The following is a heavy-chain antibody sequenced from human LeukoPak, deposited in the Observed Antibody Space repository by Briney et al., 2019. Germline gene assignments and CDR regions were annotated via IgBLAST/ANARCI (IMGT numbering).Heavy chain of an antibody. CDR1: GGSISSSSYY. V-gene: IGHV4-39*01. CDR2: IYYSGST. D-gene: IGHD3-22*01. Sequence: SETLSLTCTVSGGSISSSSYYWGWIRQPPGKGLEWIGSIYYSGSTYYNPSLKSRVTISVDTSKNQFSLKLTSVTAADTAVYYCARGVTMIVVVIHDWYFDLWGRGTLVTVPS. J-gene: IGHJ2*01. CDR3: ARGVTMIVVVIHDWYFDL.